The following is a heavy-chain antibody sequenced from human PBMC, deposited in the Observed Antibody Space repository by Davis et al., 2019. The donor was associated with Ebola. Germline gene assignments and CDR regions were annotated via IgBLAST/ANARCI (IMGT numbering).Heavy chain of an antibody. J-gene: IGHJ6*02. D-gene: IGHD6-13*01. V-gene: IGHV1-18*01. CDR3: ARDGYWGIAASGYYYYGMDV. CDR1: GYTFTSYG. Sequence: AASVTVSCKASGYTFTSYGISWVRQAPGQGLEWMGWISAYTGNTNYAQKPQGRVTMNTDTSTSTAYMELRSLRSDDTAVYYCARDGYWGIAASGYYYYGMDVWGQGTTVTVSS. CDR2: ISAYTGNT.